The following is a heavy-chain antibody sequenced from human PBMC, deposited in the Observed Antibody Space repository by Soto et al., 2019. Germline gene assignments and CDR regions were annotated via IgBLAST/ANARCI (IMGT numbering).Heavy chain of an antibody. D-gene: IGHD1-7*01. V-gene: IGHV1-18*01. CDR2: ISPSNDNS. J-gene: IGHJ4*02. CDR1: GYAFINYA. CDR3: SREGGNTGTSDY. Sequence: QVQMVQSGAEVKKPGTSVKVSYKASGYAFINYAVTWVRQAPGEGLEWMGWISPSNDNSYSAQKFQDRVTMPTGPSSNTAYMERRRLTSDDTAVYYCSREGGNTGTSDYWGQGTLVTVSS.